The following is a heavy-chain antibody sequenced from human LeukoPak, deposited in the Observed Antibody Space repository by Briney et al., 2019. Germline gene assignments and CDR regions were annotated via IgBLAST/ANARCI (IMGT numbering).Heavy chain of an antibody. J-gene: IGHJ4*02. Sequence: GGSLRLSCAASGFSFSSYWMSWVRQAPGKGLEWVANIKLDGSEKSYVDSAKGRFTIPRDNAKNSLYLQMNSLRAEDTAVYYCAKLTTSWGQGTLVTVSS. CDR2: IKLDGSEK. CDR3: AKLTTS. V-gene: IGHV3-7*03. CDR1: GFSFSSYW. D-gene: IGHD4-11*01.